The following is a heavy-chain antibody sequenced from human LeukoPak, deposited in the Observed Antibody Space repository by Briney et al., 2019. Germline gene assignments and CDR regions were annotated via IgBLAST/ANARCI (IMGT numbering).Heavy chain of an antibody. Sequence: PGGSLRLSCAASGFTFSSYGMGWVRQAPGKGLEWVSAISGSGGSTYYADSVKGRFTISRDNSKNTLYLQMNSLRAEDTAVYYCAKERNEYQLLWRVYWGQGTLVTVSS. D-gene: IGHD2-2*01. CDR2: ISGSGGST. J-gene: IGHJ4*02. CDR1: GFTFSSYG. V-gene: IGHV3-23*01. CDR3: AKERNEYQLLWRVY.